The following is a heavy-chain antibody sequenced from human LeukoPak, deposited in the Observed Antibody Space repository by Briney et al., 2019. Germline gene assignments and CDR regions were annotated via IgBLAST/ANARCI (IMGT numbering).Heavy chain of an antibody. CDR1: GYTFTSYG. Sequence: AASVKVSCKASGYTFTSYGISWVRQAPGQGLEWMGWTSAHNDDTNYAETLQGRLTMTTDMSTSTAYMELTSLRSHDTAVYYCARDWDSRNDYFDPWGQGTLVIVSS. D-gene: IGHD1-1*01. V-gene: IGHV1-18*01. CDR2: TSAHNDDT. J-gene: IGHJ4*02. CDR3: ARDWDSRNDYFDP.